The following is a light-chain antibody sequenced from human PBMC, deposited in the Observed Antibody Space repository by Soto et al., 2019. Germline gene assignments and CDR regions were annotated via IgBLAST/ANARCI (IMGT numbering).Light chain of an antibody. Sequence: QSVLTQPPSVSGAPGQRVTISCTGSSSNIGAGYDVHWYQQLPGTAPKLLIYGNNNRPSGVPDRFSGSKSGTSASLAITGLQAEDEADYYCQSYDSSLSGWVFGGGTKVPVL. V-gene: IGLV1-40*01. CDR3: QSYDSSLSGWV. CDR1: SSNIGAGYD. CDR2: GNN. J-gene: IGLJ3*02.